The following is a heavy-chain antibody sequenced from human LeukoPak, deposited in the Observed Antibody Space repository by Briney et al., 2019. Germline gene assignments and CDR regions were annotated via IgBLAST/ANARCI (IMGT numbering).Heavy chain of an antibody. Sequence: SETLSLTCTVSSGSISTYYWSWIRQPAGKGLEWIGRMYPSGSTTYKPSLKSRVTMSVDTSKKQFSLRLSSVTAADTAVYYCAGSAYYYYMDVWGKGTTVTVSS. V-gene: IGHV4-4*07. J-gene: IGHJ6*03. CDR3: AGSAYYYYMDV. CDR2: MYPSGST. CDR1: SGSISTYY. D-gene: IGHD3-10*01.